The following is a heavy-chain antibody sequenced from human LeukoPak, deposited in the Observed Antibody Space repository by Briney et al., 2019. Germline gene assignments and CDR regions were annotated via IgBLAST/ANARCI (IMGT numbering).Heavy chain of an antibody. D-gene: IGHD3-3*01. CDR3: ARGEWFDN. CDR1: GFTFSSYE. J-gene: IGHJ4*02. V-gene: IGHV3-48*03. Sequence: PGGSLRLSCAASGFTFSSYEMSWVRQAPGKGLEWVSYISTGGSTIYYADSVKGRFTISRDNAKNSLYLQMNRLRAEDTAVYYCARGEWFDNWGQGTLVTVSS. CDR2: ISTGGSTI.